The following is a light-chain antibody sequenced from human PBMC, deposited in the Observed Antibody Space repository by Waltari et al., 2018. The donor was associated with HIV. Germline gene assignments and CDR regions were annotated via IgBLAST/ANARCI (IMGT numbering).Light chain of an antibody. CDR3: CSYAGSSTFDVV. J-gene: IGLJ2*01. Sequence: QSALTQPASVSGSPGQSITIPCTATSSDVGRYNLVSWYQQHPGKAPKLMIYEVSKRPSGVSNRFSGSNSGNTASLTISGLQAEDEADYYCCSYAGSSTFDVVFGGGTKLTVL. CDR1: SSDVGRYNL. V-gene: IGLV2-23*02. CDR2: EVS.